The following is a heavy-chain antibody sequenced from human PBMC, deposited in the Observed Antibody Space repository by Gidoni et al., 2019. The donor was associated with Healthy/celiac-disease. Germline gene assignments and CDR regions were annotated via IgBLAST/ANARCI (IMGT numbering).Heavy chain of an antibody. D-gene: IGHD6-13*01. J-gene: IGHJ4*02. V-gene: IGHV4-34*01. CDR2: INHSGST. CDR3: ARGLAAAGYIDY. Sequence: QVQLQQWGAGLLKPSATLSLTCAVYGGSFSGYYWSWIRQPPGKGLEWIGEINHSGSTNYNPSLKSRVTISVDTSKNQFSLKLSSVTAADTAVYYCARGLAAAGYIDYWGQGTLVTVSS. CDR1: GGSFSGYY.